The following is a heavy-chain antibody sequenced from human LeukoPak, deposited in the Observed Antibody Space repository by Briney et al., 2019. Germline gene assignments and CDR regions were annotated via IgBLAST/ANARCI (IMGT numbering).Heavy chain of an antibody. CDR2: THTSGTT. CDR3: ARETEVPGGRSWDF. V-gene: IGHV4-4*07. Sequence: SETLSLTCTVSGGSISRYYWTWIRQPAGKGLEWIGRTHTSGTTNHNPSLMSRVTMSVDTSNNHFSQKLSSVTAADTAVYYCARETEVPGGRSWDFWGQGTLVTVSS. J-gene: IGHJ4*02. CDR1: GGSISRYY. D-gene: IGHD6-19*01.